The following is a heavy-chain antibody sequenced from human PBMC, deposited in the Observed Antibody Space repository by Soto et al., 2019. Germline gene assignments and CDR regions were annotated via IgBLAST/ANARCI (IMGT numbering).Heavy chain of an antibody. CDR2: IIPIFGTA. CDR3: ARGVRFLEWFNPTYYYYGMDV. CDR1: GGTFSSYA. V-gene: IGHV1-69*01. Sequence: QVQLVQSGAEVKKPGSSVKVSCKASGGTFSSYAISWVRQAPGQGLEWMGGIIPIFGTANYAQKFQCRVTITADESTSTAYMELSSLRSEDTAVYYCARGVRFLEWFNPTYYYYGMDVWGHGTTVTVSS. J-gene: IGHJ6*02. D-gene: IGHD3-3*01.